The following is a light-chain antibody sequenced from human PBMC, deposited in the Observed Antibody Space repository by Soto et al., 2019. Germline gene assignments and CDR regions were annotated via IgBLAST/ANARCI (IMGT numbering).Light chain of an antibody. CDR3: HHYGSSPYP. CDR1: QSLSRSY. Sequence: EIVLTQSPGTLSLSPGERATLSCRASQSLSRSYLAWFQQKPGQAPRLLIYGVSSRATGIPDRFSGSGSGTDFTLTISRLEPADFAVYYCHHYGSSPYPFGQGTKLEIK. CDR2: GVS. V-gene: IGKV3-20*01. J-gene: IGKJ2*01.